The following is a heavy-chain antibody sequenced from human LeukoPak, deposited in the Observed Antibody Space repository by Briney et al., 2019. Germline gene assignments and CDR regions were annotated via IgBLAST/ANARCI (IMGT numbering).Heavy chain of an antibody. D-gene: IGHD5-18*01. V-gene: IGHV4-59*01. Sequence: SETLSLTCTASGGSISSYYWSWIRQPPGKGLEWIGYIYYSGSTNYNPSLKSRVTISVDTSKNQFSLKLSSVTAANTAVYYCAREASTAMVREAFDIWGQGTMVTVSS. J-gene: IGHJ3*02. CDR1: GGSISSYY. CDR3: AREASTAMVREAFDI. CDR2: IYYSGST.